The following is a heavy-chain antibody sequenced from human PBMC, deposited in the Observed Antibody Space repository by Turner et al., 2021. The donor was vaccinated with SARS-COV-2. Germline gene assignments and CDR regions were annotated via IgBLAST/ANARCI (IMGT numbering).Heavy chain of an antibody. CDR2: MYYSGST. CDR1: GGSLSSSSYY. J-gene: IGHJ2*01. CDR3: ARRSSRLGNWYFDL. Sequence: LQLQESGPGLVKPSETLSLTCTVSGGSLSSSSYYWGWIRQPPGKGLEWIGSMYYSGSTYYNPSLKSRVTISVDTSKNQFSLKLSSVTAADTAVYYCARRSSRLGNWYFDLWGRGTLVTVSS. D-gene: IGHD2-15*01. V-gene: IGHV4-39*01.